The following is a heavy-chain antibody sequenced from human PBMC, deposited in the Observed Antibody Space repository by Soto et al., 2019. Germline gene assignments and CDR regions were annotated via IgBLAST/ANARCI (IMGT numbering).Heavy chain of an antibody. CDR2: ITGSGSTT. Sequence: EVQLLESGGGLVQPGGSLRLSCAASEFTFSSNAMHWVRQAPGKGLEWVSGITGSGSTTFYADPVKGRFTISRDNSKNTLYLHMNSLRAEDTAIYYCAKDFTAYLSSWFHFWGQGTLVTVSS. D-gene: IGHD6-13*01. CDR1: EFTFSSNA. V-gene: IGHV3-23*01. CDR3: AKDFTAYLSSWFHF. J-gene: IGHJ5*01.